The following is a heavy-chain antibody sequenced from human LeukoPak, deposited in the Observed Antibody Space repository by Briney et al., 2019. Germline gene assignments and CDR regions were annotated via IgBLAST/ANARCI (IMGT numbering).Heavy chain of an antibody. Sequence: RGESLKISCKGSEYSFTTYWIGWVRQMPGKGLEYMGITNPAKSDTRYSPSFQGQISISVDKSTNTAYLQWGSLRASDTAIYYCARLLGLKVVTPDDEAFDIWGQGTMVIVSS. V-gene: IGHV5-51*01. CDR2: TNPAKSDT. CDR3: ARLLGLKVVTPDDEAFDI. J-gene: IGHJ3*02. CDR1: EYSFTTYW. D-gene: IGHD3-22*01.